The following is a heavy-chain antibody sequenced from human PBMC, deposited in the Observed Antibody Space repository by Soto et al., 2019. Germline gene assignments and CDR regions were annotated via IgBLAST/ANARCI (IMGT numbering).Heavy chain of an antibody. CDR2: IYYRGNT. D-gene: IGHD3-22*01. J-gene: IGHJ4*02. Sequence: PSETLSLTCTVSGGSISSSSYYWGWIRQPPGKGLEWIGSIYYRGNTYYNPSLKSRVTISVDTSKNQFSLKLSSVTAADTAVYYCARHYYDSSGYDRLDYWGQGTLVTVSS. V-gene: IGHV4-39*01. CDR1: GGSISSSSYY. CDR3: ARHYYDSSGYDRLDY.